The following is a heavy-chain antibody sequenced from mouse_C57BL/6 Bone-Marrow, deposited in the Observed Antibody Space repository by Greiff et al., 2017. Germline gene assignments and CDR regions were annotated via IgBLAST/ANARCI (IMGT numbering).Heavy chain of an antibody. D-gene: IGHD4-1*01. CDR3: ARSKNWDSWCAY. J-gene: IGHJ3*01. Sequence: VKVVESGAELVRPGTSVKVSCKASGYAFTNYLIEWVKQRPGQGLEWIGVINPGSGGTNYNEKFKGKATLTADKSSSTAYMQLSSLTSEDSAVYFCARSKNWDSWCAYWGQGTLVTVSA. CDR1: GYAFTNYL. V-gene: IGHV1-54*01. CDR2: INPGSGGT.